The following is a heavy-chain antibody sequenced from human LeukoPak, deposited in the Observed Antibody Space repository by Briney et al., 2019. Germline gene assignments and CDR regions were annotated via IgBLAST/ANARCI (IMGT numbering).Heavy chain of an antibody. CDR3: ATPPPLGYCSSTSCYRSDY. D-gene: IGHD2-2*02. V-gene: IGHV1-2*02. Sequence: ASVKVSCMASGYTFTGYYMHWVRQAPGQGLEWMGWINPNSGGTNYAQKFQGRVTMTRDTSISTAYMELSRLRSDDTAVYYCATPPPLGYCSSTSCYRSDYWGQGTLVTVSS. J-gene: IGHJ4*02. CDR2: INPNSGGT. CDR1: GYTFTGYY.